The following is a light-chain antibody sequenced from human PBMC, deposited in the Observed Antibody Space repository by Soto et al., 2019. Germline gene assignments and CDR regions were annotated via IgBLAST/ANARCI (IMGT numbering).Light chain of an antibody. Sequence: DIQMTQSPSSVSASVGDRVTITCRASQGISSWLAGYQKKPGKAPNLLIHAASSVQSGVPSRFSGSESGTDFTLTISSLQPEDCAIYFCQQANSFPITFGQGTRLEIK. CDR1: QGISSW. J-gene: IGKJ5*01. V-gene: IGKV1-12*01. CDR2: AAS. CDR3: QQANSFPIT.